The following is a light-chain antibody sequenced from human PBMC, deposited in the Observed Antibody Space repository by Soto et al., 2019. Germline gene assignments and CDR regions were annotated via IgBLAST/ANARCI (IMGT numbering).Light chain of an antibody. Sequence: QSALTQPASVSGSPGQSITISCTGTSSYIGNYNYVSWYQHHPSKAPKLMIYEVSNRPSGVSDRFSGSKSGNTASLTISGLQAEDEADYYCSSYVTTNTRVFGTGTKLTVL. CDR2: EVS. CDR3: SSYVTTNTRV. J-gene: IGLJ1*01. V-gene: IGLV2-14*01. CDR1: SSYIGNYNY.